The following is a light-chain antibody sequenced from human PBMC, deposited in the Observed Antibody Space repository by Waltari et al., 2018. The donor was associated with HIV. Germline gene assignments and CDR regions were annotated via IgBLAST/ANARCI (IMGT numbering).Light chain of an antibody. J-gene: IGKJ5*01. CDR2: DAS. CDR1: QDISNF. CDR3: QQYDHLPIT. Sequence: DIQMTQSPSSLSASVGDRVTITCQASQDISNFLNWFQHKPRKAPKLLIYDASSLEKGVPSRFSGSATGTYFTLTISNLPPEDIATYFCQQYDHLPITFGQGTRLEIK. V-gene: IGKV1-33*01.